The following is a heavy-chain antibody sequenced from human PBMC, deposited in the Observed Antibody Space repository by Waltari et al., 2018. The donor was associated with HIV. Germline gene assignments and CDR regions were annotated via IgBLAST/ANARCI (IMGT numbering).Heavy chain of an antibody. D-gene: IGHD2-2*01. CDR2: VNTYNGNT. Sequence: GQLLRSGTEVKKPGASVKVSCKASAYTFTGYGIIWARQAPGQGLEWMGWVNTYNGNTNYAQKFQGRVSMTTDTSTSTAYMERRSLRSDGTAIYFCARVATTETSQFYGMDVWGQGTTVTVSS. CDR1: AYTFTGYG. J-gene: IGHJ6*02. CDR3: ARVATTETSQFYGMDV. V-gene: IGHV1-18*01.